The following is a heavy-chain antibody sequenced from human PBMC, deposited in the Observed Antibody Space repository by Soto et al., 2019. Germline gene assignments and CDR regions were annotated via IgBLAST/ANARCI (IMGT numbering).Heavy chain of an antibody. CDR1: GFTFSSYA. CDR3: ARHYYDSSGYYYLNAFDI. CDR2: ISYDGSNK. D-gene: IGHD3-22*01. V-gene: IGHV3-30-3*01. J-gene: IGHJ3*02. Sequence: QVQLVESGGGVVQPGRSLRLSCAASGFTFSSYAMHWVRQAPGKGLEWVAVISYDGSNKYYADSVKGRFTISRDNSKNTLYLQMNSLRAEDTAVYYCARHYYDSSGYYYLNAFDIWGQGTMVTVSS.